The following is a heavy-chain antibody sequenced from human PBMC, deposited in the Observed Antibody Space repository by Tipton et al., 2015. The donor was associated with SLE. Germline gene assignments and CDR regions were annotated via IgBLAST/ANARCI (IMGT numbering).Heavy chain of an antibody. CDR1: GYTFTGQY. CDR3: ARAGTMIARGYFDY. V-gene: IGHV1-2*02. Sequence: QSGPEVKKPGASVKVSCKASGYTFTGQYVHWVRQAPGQGLEWMGWINPNSGGTNYALKFQGRVIMTRDTSISTAYMELSSLRSDDTAVYYCARAGTMIARGYFDYWGQGTLVTVSS. J-gene: IGHJ4*02. D-gene: IGHD3-22*01. CDR2: INPNSGGT.